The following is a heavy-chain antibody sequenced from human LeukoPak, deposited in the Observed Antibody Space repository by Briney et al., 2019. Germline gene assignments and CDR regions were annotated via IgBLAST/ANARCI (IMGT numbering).Heavy chain of an antibody. CDR1: GFTLSNSA. CDR3: AKGGNNAPLDY. J-gene: IGHJ4*02. CDR2: ISTSGSDT. V-gene: IGHV3-23*01. D-gene: IGHD1/OR15-1a*01. Sequence: GGSLRLSCAASGFTLSNSAMTWVRQAPGKGLEWVSAISTSGSDTIYTDSVKDRFTISRDNSKNTLYLQMNSLRAEDTAVYYCAKGGNNAPLDYWGQGTLVTVSS.